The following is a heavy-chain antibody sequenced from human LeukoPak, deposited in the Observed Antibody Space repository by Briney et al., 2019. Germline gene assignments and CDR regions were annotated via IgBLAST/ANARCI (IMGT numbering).Heavy chain of an antibody. J-gene: IGHJ4*02. CDR1: GGSFSGYY. CDR3: ARGGRGTLDY. CDR2: INHSGST. Sequence: SETLSLTCAVYGGSFSGYYWSWIRQPPGKGLEWIGEINHSGSTNYNPSLKSRVTISVDTSKNRFSLKLSSVTAADTAVYYCARGGRGTLDYWGQGTLVTVSS. V-gene: IGHV4-34*01.